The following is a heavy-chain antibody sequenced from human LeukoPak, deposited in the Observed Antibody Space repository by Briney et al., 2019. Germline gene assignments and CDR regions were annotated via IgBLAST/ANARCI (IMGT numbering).Heavy chain of an antibody. CDR2: INSDGSST. CDR1: GFTFSSYW. Sequence: PAGSLRLSCAASGFTFSSYWMHWVRQAPGKGLVWVSRINSDGSSTSYADSVKGRFTISRDNAKNTLYLQMNSLRAEDTAVYYCARSSYSNGEANDYWGQGTLVTVSS. CDR3: ARSSYSNGEANDY. V-gene: IGHV3-74*01. J-gene: IGHJ4*02. D-gene: IGHD4-11*01.